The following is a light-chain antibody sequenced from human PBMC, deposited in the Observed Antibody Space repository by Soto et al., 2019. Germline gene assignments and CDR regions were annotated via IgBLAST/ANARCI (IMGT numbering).Light chain of an antibody. CDR2: RDI. J-gene: IGLJ2*01. Sequence: SYELTQPLSVSVALGQTARITCGGNNIGSKNVHWYQQNPGQAPVLVIYRDINRPSGIPERFSGSNSGNTATLTISRAQAGDEADYYCQVCDSSTVVFGGGTKLTVL. CDR1: NIGSKN. CDR3: QVCDSSTVV. V-gene: IGLV3-9*01.